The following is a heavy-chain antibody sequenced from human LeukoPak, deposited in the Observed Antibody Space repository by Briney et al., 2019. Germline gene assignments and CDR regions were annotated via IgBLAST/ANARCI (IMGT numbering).Heavy chain of an antibody. CDR3: AREGLNMVRGIIPKEAWGWFDP. J-gene: IGHJ5*02. V-gene: IGHV4-34*01. D-gene: IGHD3-10*01. CDR1: GGSFSGYY. CDR2: INHSGST. Sequence: SETLSLTCAVYGGSFSGYYWSWIRQPPGKGLEWIGEINHSGSTNYNPSLKSRVTISVDTSKNQFSLKLSSVTAADTAVYYCAREGLNMVRGIIPKEAWGWFDPWGQGTLVTVSS.